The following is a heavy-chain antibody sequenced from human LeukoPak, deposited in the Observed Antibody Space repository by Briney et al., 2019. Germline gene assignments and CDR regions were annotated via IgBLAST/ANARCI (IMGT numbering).Heavy chain of an antibody. CDR2: IYYSGST. J-gene: IGHJ4*02. D-gene: IGHD3-16*02. CDR1: GGSISSYY. CDR3: AGAQDTFGGVIALDY. Sequence: PSETLSLTCTVSGGSISSYYCSWVRQPPGKGLEWVGYIYYSGSTNYNPSVRSRFTISVDTSKNQFSLKLSSVTAADTAVYYCAGAQDTFGGVIALDYWGQGTLVTVSS. V-gene: IGHV4-59*01.